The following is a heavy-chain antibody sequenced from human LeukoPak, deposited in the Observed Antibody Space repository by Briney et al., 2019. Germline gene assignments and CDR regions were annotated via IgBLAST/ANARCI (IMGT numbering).Heavy chain of an antibody. V-gene: IGHV1-8*01. CDR1: GYTFTSYD. CDR3: AREPGHDYGDYVNYFDY. J-gene: IGHJ4*02. Sequence: ASVKVSCKASGYTFTSYDINWVRQATGQGLEWMGWMNPNSGNTGYAQKFQGRVTMTRDMSTSTVYMELSSLRSEDTAVYYCAREPGHDYGDYVNYFDYWGQGTLVTVSP. CDR2: MNPNSGNT. D-gene: IGHD4-17*01.